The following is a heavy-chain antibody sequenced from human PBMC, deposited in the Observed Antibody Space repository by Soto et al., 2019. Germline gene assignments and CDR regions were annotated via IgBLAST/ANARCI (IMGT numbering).Heavy chain of an antibody. CDR3: ARANIRFDFWSGYEGVGDWFVP. CDR1: GGSISSYY. Sequence: SETLSLTCTVSGGSISSYYWSWIRQPPGKGLEWIGYIYYSGSTNYNPSLKSRVTISVDTSKNQFSLKLSSVTAADTAVYYCARANIRFDFWSGYEGVGDWFVPWGPGTLLTVFS. D-gene: IGHD3-3*01. CDR2: IYYSGST. V-gene: IGHV4-59*01. J-gene: IGHJ5*02.